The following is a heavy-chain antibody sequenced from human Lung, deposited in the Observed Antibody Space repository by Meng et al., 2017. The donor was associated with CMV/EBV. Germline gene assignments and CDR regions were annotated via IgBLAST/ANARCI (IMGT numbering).Heavy chain of an antibody. Sequence: ASXXVSXKASGYTFTGYYMHWVRQAPGQGLEWMGWINPNSGGTNDAQKFQGRVTMTRDTSISTAYMELSRLRSDDTAVYYCARAEVDCSGGSCYHNWGQGTLVTVSS. J-gene: IGHJ4*02. CDR3: ARAEVDCSGGSCYHN. V-gene: IGHV1-2*02. CDR2: INPNSGGT. CDR1: GYTFTGYY. D-gene: IGHD2-15*01.